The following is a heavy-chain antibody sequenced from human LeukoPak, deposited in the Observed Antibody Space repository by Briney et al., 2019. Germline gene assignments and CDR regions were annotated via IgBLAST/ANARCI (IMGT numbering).Heavy chain of an antibody. CDR3: ARVRPLQPGSYYGQIAAFDI. V-gene: IGHV4-30-4*01. CDR2: IYYSGST. J-gene: IGHJ3*02. CDR1: GGSISSGDYY. D-gene: IGHD1-26*01. Sequence: PSETLSLTCTVSGGSISSGDYYWSWIRQPPGKGLEWIGNIYYSGSTYYNPSLKSRVTISLDMSTNQFSLKLSFVTAADTAVYYCARVRPLQPGSYYGQIAAFDIWGQGTMVTVSS.